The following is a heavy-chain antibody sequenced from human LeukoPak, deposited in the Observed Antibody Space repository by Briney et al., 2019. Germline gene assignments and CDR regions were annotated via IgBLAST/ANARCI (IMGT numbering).Heavy chain of an antibody. J-gene: IGHJ4*02. CDR3: ARWKYSNSGIDDY. CDR1: GFTFSSYA. V-gene: IGHV3-23*01. D-gene: IGHD6-6*01. Sequence: GGSLRLSCAASGFTFSSYAMSWVRQVPGEGLEWVSVISGSGDNTYYADSVKGQFTISRDNSKNMLYLQMNSLRAEDTAVYHCARWKYSNSGIDDYWGQGTLVTVSS. CDR2: ISGSGDNT.